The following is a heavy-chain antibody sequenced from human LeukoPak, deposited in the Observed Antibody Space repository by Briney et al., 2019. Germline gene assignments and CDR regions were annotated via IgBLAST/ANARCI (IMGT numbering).Heavy chain of an antibody. CDR2: IWYDGSNK. CDR3: ARTVGNAFDI. D-gene: IGHD1-1*01. CDR1: GFTFSSYG. Sequence: GRSLRLSCVASGFTFSSYGMHWVRQAPGKGLEWVAVIWYDGSNKYYADSVKGRFTISRDNSKNTLYLEMNSLRADDTAVYYCARTVGNAFDIWGQGTMVTVSS. J-gene: IGHJ3*02. V-gene: IGHV3-33*01.